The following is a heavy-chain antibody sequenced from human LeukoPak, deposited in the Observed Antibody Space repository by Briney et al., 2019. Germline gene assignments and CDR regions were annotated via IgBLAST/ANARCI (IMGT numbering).Heavy chain of an antibody. CDR1: GDSINSYY. V-gene: IGHV4-59*01. CDR3: ARLQRITMAGPDYWYFDL. Sequence: SETLSLTCTVSGDSINSYYWSWIRQSPEKGLEWIGYIYYSGTTSYNPSLKGRVTISVDTSKTQFSLKMNSVTAADTAVYYCARLQRITMAGPDYWYFDLWGRGTLVTVSS. D-gene: IGHD3-10*01. CDR2: IYYSGTT. J-gene: IGHJ2*01.